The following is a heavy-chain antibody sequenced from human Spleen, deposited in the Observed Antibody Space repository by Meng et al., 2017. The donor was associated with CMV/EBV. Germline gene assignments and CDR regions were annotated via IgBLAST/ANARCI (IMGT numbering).Heavy chain of an antibody. CDR3: ARGTMQQLGGMDV. CDR1: GDSVSSNSAA. CDR2: TYYRSKWYN. Sequence: SETLSLTCAISGDSVSSNSAAWNWIRQSPSRGLEWLGRTYYRSKWYNDYELSVKSRITINPDTSKNQFSLQLNSVTPEDTAVYYCARGTMQQLGGMDVWGQGTTVTVSS. J-gene: IGHJ6*02. V-gene: IGHV6-1*01. D-gene: IGHD6-13*01.